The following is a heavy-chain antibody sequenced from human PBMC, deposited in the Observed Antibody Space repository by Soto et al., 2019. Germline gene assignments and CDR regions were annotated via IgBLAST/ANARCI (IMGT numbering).Heavy chain of an antibody. CDR3: ARGLPPLWFGELSFDY. J-gene: IGHJ4*02. CDR1: GYTFTSYY. Sequence: GASVKVSCKASGYTFTSYYMHWVRQAPGQGLEWMGIINPSGGSTSYAQKFQGRVTMTRDTSTSTVYMELSSLRSEDTAVYYCARGLPPLWFGELSFDYWGQGTLVTVSS. V-gene: IGHV1-46*01. D-gene: IGHD3-10*01. CDR2: INPSGGST.